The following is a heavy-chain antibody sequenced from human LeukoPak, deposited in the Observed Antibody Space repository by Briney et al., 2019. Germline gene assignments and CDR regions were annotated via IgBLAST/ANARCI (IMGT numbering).Heavy chain of an antibody. CDR2: ISGSGSST. V-gene: IGHV3-23*01. CDR1: GFTFSSYA. CDR3: AKVRAGNYYYDSSDY. J-gene: IGHJ4*02. D-gene: IGHD3-22*01. Sequence: GGSLRLSRAASGFTFSSYAMSWVRQAPGKGLEWVSAISGSGSSTYYAGSVKGRFTISRDNSKNTLYLQMNSLRAEDTAVYYCAKVRAGNYYYDSSDYWGQGTLVTVSS.